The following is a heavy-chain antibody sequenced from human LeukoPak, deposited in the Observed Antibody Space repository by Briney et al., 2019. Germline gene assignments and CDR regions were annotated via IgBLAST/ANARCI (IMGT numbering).Heavy chain of an antibody. CDR3: ARASEYYDILTGYYMSAFDI. V-gene: IGHV3-53*01. CDR1: GFTVSSNY. Sequence: GGSLRLSCAASGFTVSSNYMSWVRQAPGKGLEWVSVIYSGGSTYYADSVKGRFTISRDNSKNTLYLQMNSLRAEDTAVYYCARASEYYDILTGYYMSAFDIWGQGTMVTVSS. CDR2: IYSGGST. J-gene: IGHJ3*02. D-gene: IGHD3-9*01.